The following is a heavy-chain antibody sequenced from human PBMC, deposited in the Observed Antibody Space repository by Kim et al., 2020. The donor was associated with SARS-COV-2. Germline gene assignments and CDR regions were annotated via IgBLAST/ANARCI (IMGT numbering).Heavy chain of an antibody. V-gene: IGHV6-1*01. D-gene: IGHD3-10*01. CDR3: AREHYYGSGSPITLNYYYYGMDV. CDR1: GDSVSSNSAA. Sequence: SQTLSLTCAISGDSVSSNSAAWNWIRQSPSRGLEWLGRTYYRSKWYNDYAVSVKSRITINPDTSKNQFSLQLNSVTPEDTAVYYCAREHYYGSGSPITLNYYYYGMDVWGQGTTVTVSS. J-gene: IGHJ6*02. CDR2: TYYRSKWYN.